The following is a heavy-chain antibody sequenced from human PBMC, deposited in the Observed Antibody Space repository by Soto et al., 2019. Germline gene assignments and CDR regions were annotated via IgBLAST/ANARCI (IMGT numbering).Heavy chain of an antibody. J-gene: IGHJ5*02. Sequence: GGSLRLSCAASGFTFSSYAMSWVRQAPGKGLEWVSAISGSGGSTYYADSVKGRFTISRNNSKNTLYLQMNSLRAEDTAVYYCAKDGNPIPYLTGYYRLGWFDPWGQGTLVTVSS. CDR3: AKDGNPIPYLTGYYRLGWFDP. CDR2: ISGSGGST. D-gene: IGHD3-9*01. CDR1: GFTFSSYA. V-gene: IGHV3-23*01.